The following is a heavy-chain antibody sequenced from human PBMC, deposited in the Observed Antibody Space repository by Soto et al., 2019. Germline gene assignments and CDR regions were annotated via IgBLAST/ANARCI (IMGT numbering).Heavy chain of an antibody. Sequence: GGSLXLSWAASGFTFSSYFMHWVRQAPGKGLEWVAVISYDGSNKYYADSVKGRFTISRDNSKNTLYLQMNSLRAEDSAVYYCAKRAVVEGARYFDYWGLGTLVTVSS. D-gene: IGHD2-15*01. CDR3: AKRAVVEGARYFDY. V-gene: IGHV3-30*18. CDR2: ISYDGSNK. CDR1: GFTFSSYF. J-gene: IGHJ4*02.